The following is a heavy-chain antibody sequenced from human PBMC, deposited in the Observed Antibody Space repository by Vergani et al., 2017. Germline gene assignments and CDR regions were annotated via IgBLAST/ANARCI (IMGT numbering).Heavy chain of an antibody. Sequence: QVQLVQSGAEVKKPGSSVKVSCKASGGTFSSYAISWVRQAPGQGLEWMGGIIPIFGTANYAQKFQGRVTITADESTSTAYMELSSLRSEDTAVYYCARYRTHYGDYYYYGMDVWGQGTTVTVSS. CDR1: GGTFSSYA. D-gene: IGHD4-17*01. CDR3: ARYRTHYGDYYYYGMDV. J-gene: IGHJ6*02. V-gene: IGHV1-69*12. CDR2: IIPIFGTA.